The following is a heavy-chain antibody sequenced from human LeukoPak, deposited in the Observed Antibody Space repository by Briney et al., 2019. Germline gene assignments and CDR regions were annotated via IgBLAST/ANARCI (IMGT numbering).Heavy chain of an antibody. J-gene: IGHJ4*02. CDR3: AKDRGIVSSYFDY. CDR2: ISGSGGST. CDR1: GFTFSSYA. V-gene: IGHV3-23*01. D-gene: IGHD2-15*01. Sequence: GGSLRLSCAASGFTFSSYAMSWVRQAPGKGLEWVSAISGSGGSTYYADSVKGRFTISRDNSKNTLYLQMNSLRAEDTAVYYCAKDRGIVSSYFDYWGQRTLVTVSS.